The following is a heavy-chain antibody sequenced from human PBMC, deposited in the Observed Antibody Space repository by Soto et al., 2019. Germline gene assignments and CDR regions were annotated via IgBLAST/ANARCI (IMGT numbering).Heavy chain of an antibody. CDR1: GFTFSSYV. Sequence: EVQLLESGGGLVQPGGSLRLSCAASGFTFSSYVMSWVRQAPEKGLEWISAISGGGGAASYADSVKGRFTISRDNSENTLYHQMNSRRAEDTAVYYCTKVSCVSGAYSISDDWGQGTLVTVCS. CDR2: ISGGGGAA. J-gene: IGHJ4*02. CDR3: TKVSCVSGAYSISDD. D-gene: IGHD3-10*01. V-gene: IGHV3-23*01.